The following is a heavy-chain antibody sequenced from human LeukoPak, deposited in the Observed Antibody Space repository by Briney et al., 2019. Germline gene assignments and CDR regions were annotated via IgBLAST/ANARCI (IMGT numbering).Heavy chain of an antibody. V-gene: IGHV3-30-3*01. D-gene: IGHD3-22*01. Sequence: GRSLRLSCAASGFTFSSYAMHWVRQAPGKGLEWVAVMSYDGSNKYYADSVKGRFTISRDNSKNTLYLQMNSLRAEDTAVYYCARSYYDSSGSIDYWGQGTLVTVSS. CDR1: GFTFSSYA. CDR2: MSYDGSNK. J-gene: IGHJ4*02. CDR3: ARSYYDSSGSIDY.